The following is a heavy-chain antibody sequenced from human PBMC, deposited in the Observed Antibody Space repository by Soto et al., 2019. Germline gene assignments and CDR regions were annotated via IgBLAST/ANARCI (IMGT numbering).Heavy chain of an antibody. CDR2: IYPGDSDT. Sequence: PGESLKISCKGSGYSFTSYWIGWVRQMPGKGLEWMGIIYPGDSDTRYSPSFQGQVTISVDKSISTAYLQWSSLKASDTAMYYCARVTLGYCSGGSCYTVRHFDYWGQGTLVTVSS. J-gene: IGHJ4*02. D-gene: IGHD2-15*01. V-gene: IGHV5-51*01. CDR1: GYSFTSYW. CDR3: ARVTLGYCSGGSCYTVRHFDY.